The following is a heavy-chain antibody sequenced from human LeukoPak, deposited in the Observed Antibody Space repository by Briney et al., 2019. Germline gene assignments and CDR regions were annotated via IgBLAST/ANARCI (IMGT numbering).Heavy chain of an antibody. D-gene: IGHD3-10*01. V-gene: IGHV3-48*01. CDR2: ISSSSSTI. CDR3: ARDPGYYYGSGSYLYYYYYMDV. CDR1: GFTFSSYS. J-gene: IGHJ6*03. Sequence: GGSLRLSCAASGFTFSSYSMNWVRQAPGKGLEWVSYISSSSSTIYYADSVKGRFTISRDNAKNSLYLQMNSLRAEDTAVYYCARDPGYYYGSGSYLYYYYYMDVWGKGTTVTVSS.